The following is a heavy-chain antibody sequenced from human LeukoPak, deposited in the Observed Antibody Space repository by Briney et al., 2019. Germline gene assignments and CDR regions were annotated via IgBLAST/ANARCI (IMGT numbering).Heavy chain of an antibody. V-gene: IGHV3-53*01. Sequence: GGSLRLSCAASGLTVSSTYMSWVRQTPGKGLEWVSVIYSGGSTYYADSVKGRFTISRDNSKNTLYLQMNSLRAEDTAVYYCAKDSWGKNYFDYWGQGTLVTVSS. CDR1: GLTVSSTY. CDR2: IYSGGST. J-gene: IGHJ4*02. CDR3: AKDSWGKNYFDY. D-gene: IGHD3-16*01.